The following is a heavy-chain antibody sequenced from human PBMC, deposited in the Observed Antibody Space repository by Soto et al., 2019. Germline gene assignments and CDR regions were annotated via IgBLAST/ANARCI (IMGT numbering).Heavy chain of an antibody. V-gene: IGHV3-23*01. J-gene: IGHJ4*02. CDR1: GITFSNFG. CDR3: AKAAQYSGYLRVYYED. CDR2: ISGSGHNS. D-gene: IGHD5-12*01. Sequence: EVQLLESGGGLVQPGGSLRLSCAASGITFSNFGMSWVRQAPGKGLEWVSAISGSGHNSFYADSVKGRFTISRDNSKNTLLLQLSSLRAEATAIYYCAKAAQYSGYLRVYYEDWGQGTLVTVSS.